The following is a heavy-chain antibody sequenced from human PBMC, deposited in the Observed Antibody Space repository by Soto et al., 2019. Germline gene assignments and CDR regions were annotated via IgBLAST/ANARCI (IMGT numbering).Heavy chain of an antibody. V-gene: IGHV6-1*01. CDR1: GDSVSSNSAA. CDR3: ARGEMTTVTTRYYYGMDV. D-gene: IGHD4-4*01. Sequence: SQTLSLTCAISGDSVSSNSAAWNWIRHSPSRGLEWLGRTYYRSKWYNDYAVSVKSRITINPDTSKNQFSLQLNSVTPEDTAVYYCARGEMTTVTTRYYYGMDVWGQGTTVTVSS. J-gene: IGHJ6*02. CDR2: TYYRSKWYN.